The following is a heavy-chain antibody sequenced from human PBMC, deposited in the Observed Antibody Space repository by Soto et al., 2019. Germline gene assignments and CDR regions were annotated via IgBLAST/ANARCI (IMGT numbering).Heavy chain of an antibody. CDR2: ISPFFGTT. J-gene: IGHJ4*02. V-gene: IGHV1-69*01. Sequence: QVHLVQSGADGRKPGSSVRVSCTASGGGTLSNDASSWVRQAPGQGLEWLGRISPFFGTTDYSQSFQGRLTLPADASTGTVYMDLRSLKSDDTAVYYCAREVVTETTWGSFASWGQGTLVTVSS. CDR3: AREVVTETTWGSFAS. D-gene: IGHD2-21*02. CDR1: GGGTLSNDA.